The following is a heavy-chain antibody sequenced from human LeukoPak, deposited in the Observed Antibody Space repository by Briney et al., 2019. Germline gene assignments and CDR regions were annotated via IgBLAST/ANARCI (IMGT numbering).Heavy chain of an antibody. CDR3: ARCQAEQLVSHYYYMDV. J-gene: IGHJ6*03. V-gene: IGHV4-4*07. D-gene: IGHD6-6*01. CDR1: GGSISSYY. CDR2: IYTSGST. Sequence: PSGTLSLTCTVSGGSISSYYWSWIRQPAGKGLEWIGRIYTSGSTIYNPSLKSRVTISVDKSKNQFSLKLSSVTAADTAVYYCARCQAEQLVSHYYYMDVWGKGTTVTVSS.